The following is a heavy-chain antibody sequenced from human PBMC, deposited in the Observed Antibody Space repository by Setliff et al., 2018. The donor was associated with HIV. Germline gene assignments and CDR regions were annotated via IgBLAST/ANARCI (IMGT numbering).Heavy chain of an antibody. D-gene: IGHD6-6*01. J-gene: IGHJ6*03. V-gene: IGHV4-59*11. CDR3: VSSSSIAARLDYYYMDV. CDR2: VYNSGTT. CDR1: GASSSSHY. Sequence: PSETLSLTCTVSGASSSSHYWSWIRQPPGKAPEWIGYVYNSGTTKYNPSLKSRVTISVDTSKNQFSLRLNSVTAADTAVYYCVSSSSIAARLDYYYMDVWGKGTTVTVSS.